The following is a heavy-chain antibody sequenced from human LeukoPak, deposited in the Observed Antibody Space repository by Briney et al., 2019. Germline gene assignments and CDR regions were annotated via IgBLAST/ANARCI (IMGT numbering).Heavy chain of an antibody. CDR2: IYYSGST. J-gene: IGHJ4*02. CDR3: ARVPDTAMVPYFDY. Sequence: PSETLSLTCTVSGGSISSYYWSWIRQPPGKGLEWIGYIYYSGSTNYNPSLKSRVTISVDTSKNQFSLKLSSVTAADTAVYYCARVPDTAMVPYFDYWGQGTLVTVSS. CDR1: GGSISSYY. V-gene: IGHV4-59*01. D-gene: IGHD5-18*01.